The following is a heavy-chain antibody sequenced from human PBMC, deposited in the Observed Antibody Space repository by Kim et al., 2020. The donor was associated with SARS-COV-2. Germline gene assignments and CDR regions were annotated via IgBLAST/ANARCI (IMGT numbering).Heavy chain of an antibody. CDR3: ADTFSYHCTDD. V-gene: IGHV3-15*01. CDR2: INGGRDGETT. D-gene: IGHD5-18*01. J-gene: IGHJ6*02. CDR1: GFSVSGSW. Sequence: GGSLRLSCLASGFSVSGSWMSWVRQPPGKGLEWVGQINGGRDGETTNYAAPGIAMFTITIEDLKNTLYLQMNNLRTEDKAVYYCADTFSYHCTDDWGLGT.